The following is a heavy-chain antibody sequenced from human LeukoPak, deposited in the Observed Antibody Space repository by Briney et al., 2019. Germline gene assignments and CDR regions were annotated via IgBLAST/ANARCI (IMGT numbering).Heavy chain of an antibody. CDR2: IYTSGST. D-gene: IGHD3-10*01. V-gene: IGHV4-4*07. Sequence: PSETLSLTCTVSGGSISSYYWSWIRQPAGKGLEWIGRIYTSGSTNYNPSPKSRVTMSVDTSKNQFSLKLSSVTAADTAVYYCAGTGSWVHYYYYMDVWGKGTTVTISS. CDR1: GGSISSYY. CDR3: AGTGSWVHYYYYMDV. J-gene: IGHJ6*03.